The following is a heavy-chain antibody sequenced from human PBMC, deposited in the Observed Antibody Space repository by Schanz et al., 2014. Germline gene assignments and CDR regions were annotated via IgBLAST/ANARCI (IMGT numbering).Heavy chain of an antibody. Sequence: EVQLVESGGGLVKPGGSLRLSCAASGFTFRGYAMSWVRQAPGRGLEWVSIISGSGGNTYYADAVRGRFTISRDNSKTTVYLQMNSLRAEDTAVYFCAKIERNEDWGQGTLVTVSS. V-gene: IGHV3-23*04. CDR2: ISGSGGNT. J-gene: IGHJ4*02. CDR1: GFTFRGYA. D-gene: IGHD1-1*01. CDR3: AKIERNED.